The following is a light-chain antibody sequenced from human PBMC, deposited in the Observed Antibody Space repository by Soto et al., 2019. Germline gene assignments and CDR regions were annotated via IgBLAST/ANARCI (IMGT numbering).Light chain of an antibody. CDR2: VNSDGSH. Sequence: QLVLTQSPSASASLGASVKLTCTLSSGHSSYAIAWHQQQPEKGPRYLMKVNSDGSHSKGAGIPDRFSGSSSVAERYLTISSLQSEDEADYYCQTWGTGIGVFGGVTKLTVL. CDR1: SGHSSYA. CDR3: QTWGTGIGV. V-gene: IGLV4-69*01. J-gene: IGLJ3*02.